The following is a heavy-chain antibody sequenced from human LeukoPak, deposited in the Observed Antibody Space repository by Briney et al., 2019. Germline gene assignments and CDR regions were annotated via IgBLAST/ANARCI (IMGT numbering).Heavy chain of an antibody. J-gene: IGHJ4*02. CDR3: ATWRLLSD. Sequence: GGSLTHSFGPSGLSFMTYWVSWVAQAPGEGVVDVVNIKEDGSEKYYVDSVKGRFTISRDNAKNSLYLQMSSLRAEDTAVYYCATWRLLSDWGQGTLVTVSS. CDR1: GLSFMTYW. CDR2: IKEDGSEK. V-gene: IGHV3-7*01. D-gene: IGHD3-3*01.